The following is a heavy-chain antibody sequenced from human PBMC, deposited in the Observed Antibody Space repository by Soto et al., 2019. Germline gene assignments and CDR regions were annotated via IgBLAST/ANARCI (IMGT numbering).Heavy chain of an antibody. CDR2: IIHIFGTA. CDR3: ASTKYDSSAYYYWYLRX. J-gene: IGHJ2*01. D-gene: IGHD3-22*01. V-gene: IGHV1-69*06. Sequence: SVKVSCKASEDTFRNYAISWVRQAPGQGLEWMGGIIHIFGTANYAQKFQGRVTITAETSANPVYLELSSLRSEDTAVYYCASTKYDSSAYYYWYLRXWGRGTPFTVSX. CDR1: EDTFRNYA.